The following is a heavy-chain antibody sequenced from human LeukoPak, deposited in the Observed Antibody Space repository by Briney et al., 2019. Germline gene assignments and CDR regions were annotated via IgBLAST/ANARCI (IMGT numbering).Heavy chain of an antibody. J-gene: IGHJ4*02. CDR1: GGSFSGYY. CDR3: ARGRYYDFWSGYYEGRYYFDY. V-gene: IGHV4-34*01. D-gene: IGHD3-3*01. Sequence: SETLSLTCAVYGGSFSGYYWSWIRQPPGKGLEWIGEINHSGSTNYNPSLKSQVTISVDTSKNQFSLKLSSVTAADTAVYYCARGRYYDFWSGYYEGRYYFDYWGQGTLVTVSS. CDR2: INHSGST.